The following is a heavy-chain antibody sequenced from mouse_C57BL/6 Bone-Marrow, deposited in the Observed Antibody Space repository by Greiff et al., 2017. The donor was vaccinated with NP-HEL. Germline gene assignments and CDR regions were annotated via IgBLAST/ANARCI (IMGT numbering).Heavy chain of an antibody. CDR2: SRNKANDYTT. CDR3: ARDNWDWYFDV. Sequence: EVKLVESGGGLVQSGRSLRLSCATSGFTFSDFYMEWVRQAPGKGLEWIAASRNKANDYTTEYSVSVKGRFIVSRDTCHSTLYLQMNALRAEDTAIYYCARDNWDWYFDVWGTGTTVTVSS. CDR1: GFTFSDFY. D-gene: IGHD4-1*01. V-gene: IGHV7-1*01. J-gene: IGHJ1*03.